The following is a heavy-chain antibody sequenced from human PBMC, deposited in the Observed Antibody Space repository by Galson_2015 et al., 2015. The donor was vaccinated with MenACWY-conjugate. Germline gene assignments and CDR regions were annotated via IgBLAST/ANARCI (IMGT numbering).Heavy chain of an antibody. CDR1: GYTFATYA. J-gene: IGHJ4*02. CDR2: INAGNGNT. V-gene: IGHV1-3*01. D-gene: IGHD5-18*01. Sequence: SVKVSCKASGYTFATYAIHWVRQAPGQRLEYLGWINAGNGNTRSAQKLQGRVTITRDTSANTAYMELSSLRSEDTAEYYCAGASLGYGNDFFDLWGQGTLVIVSS. CDR3: AGASLGYGNDFFDL.